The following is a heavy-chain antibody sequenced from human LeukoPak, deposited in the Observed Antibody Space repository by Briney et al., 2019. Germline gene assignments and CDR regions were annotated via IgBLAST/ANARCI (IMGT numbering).Heavy chain of an antibody. CDR1: SGSISSNS. J-gene: IGHJ5*02. CDR3: ARHGLIGHSYGHSTPYSRFDP. D-gene: IGHD5-18*01. CDR2: ISYSGST. V-gene: IGHV4-59*08. Sequence: SETLSPTCTVSSGSISSNSWNWVLQPPGKGLEWIGYISYSGSTNYNPSLKSRATTSVDTSKNQFSLKLSSVTAADTAVYYCARHGLIGHSYGHSTPYSRFDPWGQGTLVTVSS.